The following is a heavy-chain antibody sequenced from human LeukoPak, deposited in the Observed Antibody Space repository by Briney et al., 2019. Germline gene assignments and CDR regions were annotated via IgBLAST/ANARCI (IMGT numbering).Heavy chain of an antibody. J-gene: IGHJ4*02. CDR2: ISYDGSNK. CDR3: ARVPVLWFGEFASYFDY. CDR1: GFTFSSYT. Sequence: GGSLRLSCAASGFTFSSYTMNWVRQAPGKGLEWVAVISYDGSNKYYADSVKGRFTISRDNSKNTLYLQMNSLRAEDTAVYYCARVPVLWFGEFASYFDYWGQGTLVTVSS. D-gene: IGHD3-10*01. V-gene: IGHV3-30-3*01.